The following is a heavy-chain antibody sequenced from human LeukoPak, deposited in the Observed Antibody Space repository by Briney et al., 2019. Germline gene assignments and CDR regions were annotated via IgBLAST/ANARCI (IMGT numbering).Heavy chain of an antibody. V-gene: IGHV4-38-2*01. CDR3: ARVSFDGDYDPHLYYFDY. CDR1: GLIFSDVW. D-gene: IGHD4-17*01. Sequence: GSLRLSCGASGLIFSDVWVNWVCQAPGKGLEWVGSIYHSGSTYYNPSLKSRVTISVDTSKNQFSLKLSSVTAADTAVYYCARVSFDGDYDPHLYYFDYWGQGTLVTVSS. CDR2: IYHSGST. J-gene: IGHJ4*02.